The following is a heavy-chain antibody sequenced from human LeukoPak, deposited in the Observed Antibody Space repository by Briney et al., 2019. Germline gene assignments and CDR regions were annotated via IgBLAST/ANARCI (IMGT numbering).Heavy chain of an antibody. CDR1: GGSISSYY. Sequence: SETLSLTCTVSGGSISSYYWSWIRQPPGKGLEWFGYIYYSGSTNYNPSLKSRVTISVDTSKNQFSLKLSSVTAADTAVYYCARDHRSGDSGYWSIFDYWGQGTLVTVSS. CDR3: ARDHRSGDSGYWSIFDY. J-gene: IGHJ4*02. V-gene: IGHV4-59*01. D-gene: IGHD3-22*01. CDR2: IYYSGST.